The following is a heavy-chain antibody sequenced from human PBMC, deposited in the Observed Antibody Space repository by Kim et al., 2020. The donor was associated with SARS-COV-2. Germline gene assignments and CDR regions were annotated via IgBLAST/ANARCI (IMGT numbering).Heavy chain of an antibody. J-gene: IGHJ4*02. Sequence: GESLKISCKGSGYSFTSYWISWVRQMPGKGLEWMGRIDPSDSYTNYSPTFQGHVTISADKSISTAYLQWSSLKASDTAMYYCARSYYDILTGYYTPDFDYWGQGTLVTVSS. V-gene: IGHV5-10-1*01. CDR3: ARSYYDILTGYYTPDFDY. CDR2: IDPSDSYT. CDR1: GYSFTSYW. D-gene: IGHD3-9*01.